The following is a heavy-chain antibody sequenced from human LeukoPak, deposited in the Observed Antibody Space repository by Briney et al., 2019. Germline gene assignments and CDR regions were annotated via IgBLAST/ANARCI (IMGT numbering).Heavy chain of an antibody. J-gene: IGHJ2*01. Sequence: PGGSLRLSCAASGFTFSSYAMSWVRQAPGKGLEWVSAISGSGGSTYYADSVKDRFTISRDNSKNTLYLQMNSLRAEDTAVYYCAKDPGATVVTVWYFDLWGRGTLVTVSS. CDR1: GFTFSSYA. CDR2: ISGSGGST. CDR3: AKDPGATVVTVWYFDL. V-gene: IGHV3-23*01. D-gene: IGHD4-23*01.